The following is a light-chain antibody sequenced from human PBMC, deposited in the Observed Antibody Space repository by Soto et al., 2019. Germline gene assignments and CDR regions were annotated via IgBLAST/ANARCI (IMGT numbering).Light chain of an antibody. CDR3: ISYTSSSTNV. V-gene: IGLV2-14*03. Sequence: QSVLTQPASVSGSPGQSITISCTGTSSDVGLYNYVSWYQQHPGKAPKLMIYDVKNRPSGVSNRFSGSKSGNTASLTISGLQAGDEADYFCISYTSSSTNVFGTGTKVTV. CDR2: DVK. CDR1: SSDVGLYNY. J-gene: IGLJ1*01.